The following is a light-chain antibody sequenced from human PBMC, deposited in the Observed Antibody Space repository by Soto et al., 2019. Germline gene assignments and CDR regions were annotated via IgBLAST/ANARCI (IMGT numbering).Light chain of an antibody. J-gene: IGKJ5*01. Sequence: EIVLNKSPGTLSLSKGERATLSCRASQSLSSNYLAWYQQKPGQAPRLLIYGVSSRATGVPVSFSGSGSGTDFTLTISRLEPEDFAVYYCQQYVSAPITFGQGTLLEIK. V-gene: IGKV3-20*01. CDR1: QSLSSNY. CDR3: QQYVSAPIT. CDR2: GVS.